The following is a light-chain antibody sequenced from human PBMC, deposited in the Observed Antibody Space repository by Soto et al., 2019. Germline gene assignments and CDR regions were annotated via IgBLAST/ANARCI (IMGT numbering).Light chain of an antibody. J-gene: IGKJ4*01. V-gene: IGKV3D-20*02. CDR1: QSVSNNY. CDR3: QHRNNWPLT. CDR2: GAS. Sequence: EIVLTQCPGTLSLSPGERASLSCRASQSVSNNYLAWYQQQPGQAPRLLIYGASNRATGIPDRFSGSGSGTDFTLTISSLEPEDFAVYYCQHRNNWPLTFGGGTKVDIK.